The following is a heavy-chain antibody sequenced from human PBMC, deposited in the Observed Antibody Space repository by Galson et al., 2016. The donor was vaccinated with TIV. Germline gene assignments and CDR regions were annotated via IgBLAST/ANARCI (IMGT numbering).Heavy chain of an antibody. CDR3: ARLGTDGRAYSNSPFDS. Sequence: ETLSLTCTVSGAFISSYYWTWIRQPPGKGLEWMGYIYYSGYTNYNPSLKSRLTMSIDTSKNQGSLRLTSLTAADTAVYSCARLGTDGRAYSNSPFDSWGQGILVSVSS. CDR1: GAFISSYY. CDR2: IYYSGYT. J-gene: IGHJ4*02. V-gene: IGHV4-59*01. D-gene: IGHD2/OR15-2a*01.